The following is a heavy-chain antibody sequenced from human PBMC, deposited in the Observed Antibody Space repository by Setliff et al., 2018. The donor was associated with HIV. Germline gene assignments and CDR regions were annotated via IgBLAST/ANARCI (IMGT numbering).Heavy chain of an antibody. J-gene: IGHJ4*02. CDR1: GFTFSSYA. D-gene: IGHD2-21*02. Sequence: PGGSLRLSCAASGFTFSSYAMHWVRQAPGKGLEWVAVISYDGSNKYYADSVKGRFTISRDNSKNTLYLQMNSLRAEDTAVYYCASGVYCGGDCYSKPYFDYWGQGTLVTVSS. CDR3: ASGVYCGGDCYSKPYFDY. CDR2: ISYDGSNK. V-gene: IGHV3-30-3*01.